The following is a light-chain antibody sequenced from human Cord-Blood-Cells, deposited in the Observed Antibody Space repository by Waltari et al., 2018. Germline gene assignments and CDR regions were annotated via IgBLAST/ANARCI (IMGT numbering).Light chain of an antibody. V-gene: IGKV1-39*01. CDR2: AAS. Sequence: DIQMTQSPSSLSASVGDRVTITCRASQSISSYLNWYQQKPVKAPKLLIYAASSLQSRVPSRFSGSGSGTDFTLTISSLQPEDFATYYCQQSYSTPMYTFGQGTKLEIK. J-gene: IGKJ2*01. CDR3: QQSYSTPMYT. CDR1: QSISSY.